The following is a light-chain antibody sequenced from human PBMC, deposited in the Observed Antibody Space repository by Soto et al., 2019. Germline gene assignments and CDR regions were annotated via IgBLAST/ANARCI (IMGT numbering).Light chain of an antibody. CDR1: QGISSY. Sequence: AIRMTQSPSSLSASTGDRVTITCRASQGISSYLAWYQQKPGKAPKLLIYAASTLQSGVPSRFSGSGSGTDFTLTINCPQSKDFATYSCQQYYSYPPLSFGRGTKVDIK. CDR2: AAS. J-gene: IGKJ4*01. CDR3: QQYYSYPPLS. V-gene: IGKV1-8*01.